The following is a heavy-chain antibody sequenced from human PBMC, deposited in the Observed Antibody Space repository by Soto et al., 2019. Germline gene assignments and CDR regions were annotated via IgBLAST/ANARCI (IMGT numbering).Heavy chain of an antibody. CDR1: GYTFTTYG. D-gene: IGHD6-6*01. J-gene: IGHJ4*02. Sequence: ASVKVSFKASGYTFTTYGISWVRQAPGQGLEWMGWISAYDGNTKYAQKVQDRVSMTTVPSTSTAYMELRSLRSDDTAVYYCARDPATAYSSSSFDYWGQGTLVTVSS. V-gene: IGHV1-18*04. CDR2: ISAYDGNT. CDR3: ARDPATAYSSSSFDY.